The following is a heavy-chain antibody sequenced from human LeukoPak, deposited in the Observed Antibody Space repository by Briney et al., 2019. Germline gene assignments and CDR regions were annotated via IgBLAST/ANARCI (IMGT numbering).Heavy chain of an antibody. D-gene: IGHD6-13*01. CDR2: ISYSGSP. V-gene: IGHV4-59*08. CDR1: GASIGSYY. J-gene: IGHJ4*02. CDR3: ARVGHIVAAGTYDR. Sequence: KPSETLSLTCTVSGASIGSYYWSWIRQPPGKGLEWIGYISYSGSPNYNPSLKSRVTISADTSKNQFSLNLSSVTAADTAVYYCARVGHIVAAGTYDRWGQGTLVTVSS.